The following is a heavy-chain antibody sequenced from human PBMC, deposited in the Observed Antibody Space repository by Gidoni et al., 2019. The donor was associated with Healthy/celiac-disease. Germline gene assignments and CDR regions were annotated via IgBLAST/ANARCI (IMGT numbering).Heavy chain of an antibody. CDR2: IRYDGSNK. V-gene: IGHV3-30*02. Sequence: QVQLVESGGGVVQPGGSLRLSCAASGFTFSSYGMHWVRQAPGKGLEWVEFIRYDGSNKYYADSVKGRFTISRDNSKNTLYLQMNSLRAEDTAVYYCAKDRVGALDYWGQGTLVTVSS. CDR3: AKDRVGALDY. D-gene: IGHD1-26*01. CDR1: GFTFSSYG. J-gene: IGHJ4*02.